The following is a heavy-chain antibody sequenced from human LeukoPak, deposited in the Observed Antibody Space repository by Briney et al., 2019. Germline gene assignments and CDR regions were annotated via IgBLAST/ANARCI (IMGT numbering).Heavy chain of an antibody. CDR2: ISSSGSGDNT. Sequence: GGSLRLSCAASGVTLSTYAMSWARQAPGKGLEWVSGISSSGSGDNTYYADSVKGRFTISRDNSKNTLNLQMNSLRTEDTAVYYCARPLRFYYFYYGMGVWGQGTTVTVSS. J-gene: IGHJ6*02. CDR1: GVTLSTYA. V-gene: IGHV3-23*01. D-gene: IGHD5/OR15-5a*01. CDR3: ARPLRFYYFYYGMGV.